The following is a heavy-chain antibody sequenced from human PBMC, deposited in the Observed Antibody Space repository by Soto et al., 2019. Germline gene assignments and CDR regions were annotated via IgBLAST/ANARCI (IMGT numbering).Heavy chain of an antibody. CDR1: GFTFSSYA. Sequence: GGSLRLSCAASGFTFSSYAMHWVRQAPGKGLEWVAVISYDGSNKYYADSVKGRFTISRDNSKNTLYLQMNSLRAEDTAVYYCAGGSITIFGVVILWGAFDIWGQGTMVTVSS. V-gene: IGHV3-30-3*01. CDR3: AGGSITIFGVVILWGAFDI. CDR2: ISYDGSNK. D-gene: IGHD3-3*01. J-gene: IGHJ3*02.